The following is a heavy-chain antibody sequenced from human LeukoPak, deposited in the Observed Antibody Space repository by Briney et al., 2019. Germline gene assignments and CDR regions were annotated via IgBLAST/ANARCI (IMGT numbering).Heavy chain of an antibody. CDR3: ARAQEWLPHILEYYFDH. CDR2: INPLNGDT. V-gene: IGHV1-2*06. Sequence: ASVKVSCKASGYTFAGYYIHWVRQAPGQGLEWMGRINPLNGDTNYAQTFQGRVTLTRDTAISTAYMDLSRLTSDDTAVYYCARAQEWLPHILEYYFDHWGQGTLVTVSS. CDR1: GYTFAGYY. J-gene: IGHJ4*02. D-gene: IGHD3-3*01.